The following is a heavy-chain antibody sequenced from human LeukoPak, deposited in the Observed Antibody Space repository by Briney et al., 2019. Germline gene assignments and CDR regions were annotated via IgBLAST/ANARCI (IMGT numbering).Heavy chain of an antibody. CDR3: ARRPPALGAFDI. CDR1: GGSFSDYY. V-gene: IGHV4-34*01. J-gene: IGHJ3*02. D-gene: IGHD6-6*01. Sequence: KASETLSLTCAIYGGSFSDYYWSWIRQPPGKGLEWIGEINHSGSTNYNPSLKSRVTISVDTSKNQFSLRVSSVTAADTAVYYCARRPPALGAFDIWGQGTMVSVSS. CDR2: INHSGST.